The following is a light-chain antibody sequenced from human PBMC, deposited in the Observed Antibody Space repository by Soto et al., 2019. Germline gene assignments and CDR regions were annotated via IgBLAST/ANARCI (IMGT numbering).Light chain of an antibody. V-gene: IGLV2-14*03. Sequence: QSVLTQPASVSGSPGQSSSITCTGTSSDVGGYNYVSWYQQHPGKAPKLMIYDVSNRPSGVSNRFSGSKSGNTASLTISGLRAEDEADYYCSSYTSSRTYVFGTGTKVTVL. CDR1: SSDVGGYNY. CDR2: DVS. J-gene: IGLJ1*01. CDR3: SSYTSSRTYV.